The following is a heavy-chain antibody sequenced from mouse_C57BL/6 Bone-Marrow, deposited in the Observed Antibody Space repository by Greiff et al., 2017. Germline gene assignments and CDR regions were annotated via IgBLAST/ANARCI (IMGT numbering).Heavy chain of an antibody. Sequence: VQLQQPGAELVMPGASVKLSCKASGYTFTSYWMHWVKQRPGQGLEWIGEIDPSDSYTNYNQKFKGKSTLTVDKSSSTAYMQLSSLTSEDSAVYDCARESNCDYFDYWGQGTTLTVAS. CDR3: ARESNCDYFDY. CDR2: IDPSDSYT. V-gene: IGHV1-69*01. CDR1: GYTFTSYW. D-gene: IGHD4-1*01. J-gene: IGHJ2*01.